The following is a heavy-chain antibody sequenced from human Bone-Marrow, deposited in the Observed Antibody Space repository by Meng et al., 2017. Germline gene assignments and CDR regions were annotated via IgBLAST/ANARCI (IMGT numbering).Heavy chain of an antibody. V-gene: IGHV4-34*01. CDR1: GGSFSDYY. Sequence: VQLQQSGAGLLNAFETLHLPIVVSGGSFSDYYWIWIRQPPGKGLEWIGEINHSGSTNYNPSLEGRATISVDTSQNKLSLRLSSVTAADSAVYYCARGPTTMAHDFDYWGQGTLVTVSS. CDR3: ARGPTTMAHDFDY. J-gene: IGHJ4*02. CDR2: INHSGST. D-gene: IGHD4-11*01.